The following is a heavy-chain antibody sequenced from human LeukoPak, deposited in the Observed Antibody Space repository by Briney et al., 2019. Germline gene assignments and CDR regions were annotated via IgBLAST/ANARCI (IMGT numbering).Heavy chain of an antibody. CDR2: ISWNSGSI. Sequence: PGGSLRLSCAASGFTFDDYAMHWVRQAPGKGLEWVSGISWNSGSIGYADSVKGRFTISRDNAKNSLYLQMNSLRAEDTAVYYCARERVAHGDYEGRYFDYWGQGTLVTVSS. V-gene: IGHV3-9*01. J-gene: IGHJ4*02. D-gene: IGHD4-17*01. CDR3: ARERVAHGDYEGRYFDY. CDR1: GFTFDDYA.